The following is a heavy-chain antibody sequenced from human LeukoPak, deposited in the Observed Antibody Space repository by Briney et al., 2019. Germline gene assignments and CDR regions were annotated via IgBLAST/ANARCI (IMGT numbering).Heavy chain of an antibody. CDR3: AREYYCSGGSCYNYYYGMDV. CDR1: GYTFTSYD. V-gene: IGHV1-8*01. Sequence: GASVKVSCKASGYTFTSYDINWVRQATGQGLEWMGWMNPNSGNTGYAQKFQGRVTMTRNTSISTAYMELSSLKSEDTAVYYCAREYYCSGGSCYNYYYGMDVWGQGTTVTVSS. J-gene: IGHJ6*02. CDR2: MNPNSGNT. D-gene: IGHD2-15*01.